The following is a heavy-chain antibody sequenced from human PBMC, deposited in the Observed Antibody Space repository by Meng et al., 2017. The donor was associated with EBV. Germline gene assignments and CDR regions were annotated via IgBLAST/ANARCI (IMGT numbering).Heavy chain of an antibody. J-gene: IGHJ5*02. CDR3: ARGDYTNYPRWFDP. D-gene: IGHD4-11*01. V-gene: IGHV4-61*01. CDR1: GGSVNNESYY. Sequence: QVQLQESGPGLVKPSETLSLTCTVSGGSVNNESYYWGWIRQPPGKGLEYIGYIYYTGSTNYNSSLKSRVTISLDKSKNQLSLKLTSLTAADTAIYYCARGDYTNYPRWFDPWGQGTMVTVS. CDR2: IYYTGST.